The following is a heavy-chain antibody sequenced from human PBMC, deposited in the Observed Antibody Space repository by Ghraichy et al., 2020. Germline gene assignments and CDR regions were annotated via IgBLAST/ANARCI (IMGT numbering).Heavy chain of an antibody. CDR1: GFTFSDYY. CDR2: ISSSGSTI. Sequence: LNISCAASGFTFSDYYMTWIRQAPGKGLEWVSYISSSGSTIYYADSVKGRFTISRDNAKNSLYLQMNSLRAEDTAVYYCASYFGGNWGSIDFWGQGTLVTVSS. V-gene: IGHV3-11*04. D-gene: IGHD7-27*01. CDR3: ASYFGGNWGSIDF. J-gene: IGHJ4*02.